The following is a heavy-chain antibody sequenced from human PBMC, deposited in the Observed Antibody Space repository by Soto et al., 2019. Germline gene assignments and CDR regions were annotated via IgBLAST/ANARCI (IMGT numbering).Heavy chain of an antibody. V-gene: IGHV3-13*01. CDR1: GFTFSSYD. J-gene: IGHJ6*02. CDR3: ARENVDYYGMDV. Sequence: EVQLVESRGGLVQPGGSLRLSCAASGFTFSSYDMHWVRQATGKGLEWVSAIGTAGDTYYPGSVKGRFTISRENAKNSLYLQMNSLRAGDTAVYYCARENVDYYGMDVWGQGTTVTVSS. CDR2: IGTAGDT.